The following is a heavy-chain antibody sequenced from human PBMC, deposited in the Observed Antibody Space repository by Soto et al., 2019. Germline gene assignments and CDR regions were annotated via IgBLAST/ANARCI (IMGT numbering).Heavy chain of an antibody. CDR3: ARDPKDPETYYYGLEV. Sequence: VQLVQSGAEVKKPGSSVKVSCKASGDTFSSYAIIWVRQAPGQGLEWMGGIIPMFGASTYAQKFQARVTFTADESTATAYMELSSLRSDDTAVYYCARDPKDPETYYYGLEVWGQGTTVTVSS. J-gene: IGHJ6*02. V-gene: IGHV1-69*12. CDR1: GDTFSSYA. CDR2: IIPMFGAS.